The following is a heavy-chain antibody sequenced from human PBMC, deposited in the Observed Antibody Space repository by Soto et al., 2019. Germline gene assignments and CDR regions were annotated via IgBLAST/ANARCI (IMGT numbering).Heavy chain of an antibody. J-gene: IGHJ5*02. V-gene: IGHV5-51*01. CDR1: GDTFTNYL. CDR3: APPADYYGSGKTTNWFDP. Sequence: PGESLKISCKGSGDTFTNYLIGWVRQMPGRGLEWMGIIYLYDSDTKYSPSFQGQVTISADKSISTAYLQWNSLRAEDTAVYYCAPPADYYGSGKTTNWFDPWGQGTLVTVSS. D-gene: IGHD3-10*01. CDR2: IYLYDSDT.